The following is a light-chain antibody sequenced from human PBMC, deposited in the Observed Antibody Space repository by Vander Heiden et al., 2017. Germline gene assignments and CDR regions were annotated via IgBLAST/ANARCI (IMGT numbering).Light chain of an antibody. CDR3: AAWDDSLNGWV. CDR1: SSNIGSNT. Sequence: SALTQPPSPSGPPGQRVTISCSGSSSNIGSNTVNWYQQLPGTAPKLLIYSNNQRPSGVPDRFSGSKSGTSASLAISGLQSEDEADYYCAAWDDSLNGWVFGGGTKLTVL. J-gene: IGLJ3*02. CDR2: SNN. V-gene: IGLV1-44*01.